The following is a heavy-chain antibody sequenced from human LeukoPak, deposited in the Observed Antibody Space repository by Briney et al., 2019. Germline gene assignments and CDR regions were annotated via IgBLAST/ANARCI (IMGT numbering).Heavy chain of an antibody. Sequence: GGSLRLPCAASGFTFSGSAMHWLRQASGKGLEWVGHIRSKANNYATAYAASVKGRFTISRDDSENTAYLQMNSLKTEDTAVYYCARHGASLDYWGQGTLVTVSS. V-gene: IGHV3-73*01. CDR2: IRSKANNYAT. CDR3: ARHGASLDY. D-gene: IGHD3-16*01. J-gene: IGHJ4*02. CDR1: GFTFSGSA.